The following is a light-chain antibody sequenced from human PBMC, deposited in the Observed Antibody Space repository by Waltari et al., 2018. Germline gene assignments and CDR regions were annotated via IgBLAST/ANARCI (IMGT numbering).Light chain of an antibody. Sequence: AIRMTQSPSSLSASTGDRVTITCRASQAISSYLAWYQQKPGKAPKFLIYATSTLQSWVPSRFSGSGFGTDFTLTINCLQSEDFATYYCQQYYNYPWTFGQGTKVEIK. V-gene: IGKV1-8*01. CDR3: QQYYNYPWT. CDR1: QAISSY. CDR2: ATS. J-gene: IGKJ1*01.